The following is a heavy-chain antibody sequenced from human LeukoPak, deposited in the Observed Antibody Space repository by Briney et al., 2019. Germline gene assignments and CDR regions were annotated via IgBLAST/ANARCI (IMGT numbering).Heavy chain of an antibody. V-gene: IGHV1-46*01. CDR1: GYSFTSHY. J-gene: IGHJ6*03. CDR2: INPTGSST. Sequence: GASVKVSCKASGYSFTSHYMHWVRQAPGQGLEWLGLINPTGSSTLYAQKFQGRVTMTTDTSTSTAYMELRSLRSDDTAVYYCARDHSSSWSYYYYYMDVWGKGTTVTVSS. D-gene: IGHD6-13*01. CDR3: ARDHSSSWSYYYYYMDV.